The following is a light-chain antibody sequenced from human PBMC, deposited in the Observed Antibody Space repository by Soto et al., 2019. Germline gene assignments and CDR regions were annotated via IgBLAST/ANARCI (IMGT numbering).Light chain of an antibody. CDR1: RRDVGGYNY. J-gene: IGLJ1*01. Sequence: QSALTEPASVSGSPGQSITISCTGTRRDVGGYNYVSWYQQYPGKSPKLLIYEVTHRPSGVSNRFSGSKSGTTASLTISGLQAQHEADYYCSSYTISNTPPFVFGTGTKVTVL. V-gene: IGLV2-14*01. CDR3: SSYTISNTPPFV. CDR2: EVT.